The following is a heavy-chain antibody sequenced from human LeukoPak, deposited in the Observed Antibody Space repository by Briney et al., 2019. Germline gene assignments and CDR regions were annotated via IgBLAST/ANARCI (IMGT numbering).Heavy chain of an antibody. V-gene: IGHV3-7*05. CDR2: IKEDGSEK. Sequence: GGSLRLSCAASGFTFSSHWMNWVRQAPGKGLEWVANIKEDGSEKYYVGSVKGRFTISRDNAKNSLCLQMNSLRAEDTAVYYCTREDNCYFDLWGRGTLVTVSS. CDR3: TREDNCYFDL. J-gene: IGHJ2*01. CDR1: GFTFSSHW.